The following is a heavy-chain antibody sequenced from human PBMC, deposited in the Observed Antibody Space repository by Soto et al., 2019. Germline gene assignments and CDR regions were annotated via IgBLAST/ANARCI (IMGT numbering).Heavy chain of an antibody. D-gene: IGHD3-10*01. J-gene: IGHJ4*02. Sequence: QVQLVESGGGVVQPGRSLRLSCAASGFTFSSYGMHWVRQAPGKGLEWVAVISYDGSNEYYGDSVKGRFTISRDNSKNMLYLQMNSLRAEDTAVYYCAKRVYSGAESYSLGCDFWGQGTLVTVSS. V-gene: IGHV3-30*18. CDR3: AKRVYSGAESYSLGCDF. CDR2: ISYDGSNE. CDR1: GFTFSSYG.